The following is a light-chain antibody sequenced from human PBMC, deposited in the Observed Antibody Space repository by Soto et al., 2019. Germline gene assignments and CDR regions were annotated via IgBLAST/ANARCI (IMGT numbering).Light chain of an antibody. Sequence: QSALTQPRSVSGSPGQSVTISCTGANSNVGGYNYVSWYQQHPGKAPKLMIYDVSKRPSGVPDRFSGSKSGSTAYLTISGLQADDEGDYYCCSYAGNYNLVFGGGTKVTVL. CDR1: NSNVGGYNY. J-gene: IGLJ3*02. V-gene: IGLV2-11*01. CDR2: DVS. CDR3: CSYAGNYNLV.